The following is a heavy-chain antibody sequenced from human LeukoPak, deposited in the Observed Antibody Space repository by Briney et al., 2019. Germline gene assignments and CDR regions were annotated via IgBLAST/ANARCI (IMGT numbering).Heavy chain of an antibody. CDR2: INHSGST. CDR1: GGSFSGYY. V-gene: IGHV4-34*01. Sequence: SETLSLTCAVYGGSFSGYYWSWIRQPPGKGLEWIGEINHSGSTNYNPSLKSRVTISVDTSKNQFSLKLSSVTAADTAVYYCARTYYYGSGSYYSGLNWFDPWGQGTLVTVSS. J-gene: IGHJ5*02. D-gene: IGHD3-10*01. CDR3: ARTYYYGSGSYYSGLNWFDP.